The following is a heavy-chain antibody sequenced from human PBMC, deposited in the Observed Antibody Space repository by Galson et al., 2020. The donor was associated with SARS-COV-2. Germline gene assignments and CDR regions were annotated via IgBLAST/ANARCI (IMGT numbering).Heavy chain of an antibody. CDR3: ASGPVAGSGE. CDR2: IHSSGST. D-gene: IGHD6-19*01. V-gene: IGHV4-61*02. Sequence: SETLSLTCAVSGGSISGTSYYWSWIRQPAGKGLERIGRIHSSGSTNYNPSLKSRVTISIDTSKNQFSLRLRSVTAPDTAIYYCASGPVAGSGEWGQGTLVTVSS. CDR1: GGSISGTSYY. J-gene: IGHJ4*02.